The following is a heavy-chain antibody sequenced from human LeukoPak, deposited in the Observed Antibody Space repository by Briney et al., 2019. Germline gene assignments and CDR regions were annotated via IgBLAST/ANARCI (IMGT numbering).Heavy chain of an antibody. Sequence: ASETLSLTCAVYGGSFSGYYWSWIRQPPGKGLEWIGEINHSGSTNYNPSLKSRVTISVDTSKNQFSLKLSSVTAADTAVYYCARHGSGSNDAAPWGQGTLVTVSS. CDR2: INHSGST. J-gene: IGHJ5*02. CDR1: GGSFSGYY. V-gene: IGHV4-34*01. D-gene: IGHD3-10*01. CDR3: ARHGSGSNDAAP.